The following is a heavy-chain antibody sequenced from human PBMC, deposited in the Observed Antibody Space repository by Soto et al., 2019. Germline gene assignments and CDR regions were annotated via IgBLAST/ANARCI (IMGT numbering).Heavy chain of an antibody. CDR3: ARDGIAAAGTPFDP. D-gene: IGHD6-13*01. Sequence: PSETLSLTCAVSGYSISTGFNWAWIRQPAGKGLEWIGRIYTSGSTNYNPSLKSRVTMSVDTSKNQFSLKLSSVTAADTAVYYCARDGIAAAGTPFDPWGQGTLVTVSS. CDR1: GYSISTGFN. J-gene: IGHJ5*02. V-gene: IGHV4-4*07. CDR2: IYTSGST.